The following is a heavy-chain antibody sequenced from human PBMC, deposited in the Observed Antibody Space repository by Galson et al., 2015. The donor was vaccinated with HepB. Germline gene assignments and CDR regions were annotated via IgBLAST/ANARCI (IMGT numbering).Heavy chain of an antibody. V-gene: IGHV3-33*01. CDR2: IWYDGSNK. D-gene: IGHD5-18*01. CDR3: ARGDTAMVSIAYIDY. CDR1: GFTFSSYG. J-gene: IGHJ4*02. Sequence: SLRLSCAASGFTFSSYGMHWVRQAPGKGLEWVAVIWYDGSNKYYADSVKGRFTISRDNSKNTLYLQMNSLRAEDTAVYYCARGDTAMVSIAYIDYWGQGTLVTVSS.